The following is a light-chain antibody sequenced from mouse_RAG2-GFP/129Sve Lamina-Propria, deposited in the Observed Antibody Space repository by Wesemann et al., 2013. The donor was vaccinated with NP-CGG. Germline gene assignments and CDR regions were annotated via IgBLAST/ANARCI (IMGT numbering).Light chain of an antibody. CDR1: QSLLYTNGKTY. J-gene: IGKJ5*01. V-gene: IGKV1-133*01. CDR3: LQSTHFPLT. CDR2: LVS. Sequence: DVVMTQTPLTLSVTIGQPASISCKSSQSLLYTNGKTYLNWLLQRPGQSPKRLIYLVSKLDSGVPDRFSGSGSGTDFTLKISRVAAEDLGVYYCLQSTHFPLTFGAGTKLELK.